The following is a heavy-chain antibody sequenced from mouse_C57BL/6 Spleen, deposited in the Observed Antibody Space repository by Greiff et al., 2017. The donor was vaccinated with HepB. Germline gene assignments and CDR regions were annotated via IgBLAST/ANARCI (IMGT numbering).Heavy chain of an antibody. CDR2: IGPGSGST. D-gene: IGHD1-1*02. Sequence: VQLQQSGAELVKPGASVKISCKASGYTFTDYYMNWVKQRPGQGLEWIGTIGPGSGSTYYNEKFKGKAKLTADKSSSTAYMQLSSLTSEDSAVYVCARSGVVIWFAYWGQGTLVTVSA. J-gene: IGHJ3*01. CDR3: ARSGVVIWFAY. CDR1: GYTFTDYY. V-gene: IGHV1-77*01.